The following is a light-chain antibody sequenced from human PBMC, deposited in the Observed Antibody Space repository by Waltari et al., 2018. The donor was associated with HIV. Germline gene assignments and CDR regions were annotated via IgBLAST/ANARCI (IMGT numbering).Light chain of an antibody. Sequence: EIALTQSPGTLSLSPGDRSNLSCRASQTISSTYLPWYQQKPGQAPRLLSYGASSRATGIPDRFSGSGSGTDFTLTISSLEPEDCAVYYCQQYIGSPRTFGQGTKVELK. J-gene: IGKJ1*01. CDR2: GAS. CDR1: QTISSTY. V-gene: IGKV3-20*01. CDR3: QQYIGSPRT.